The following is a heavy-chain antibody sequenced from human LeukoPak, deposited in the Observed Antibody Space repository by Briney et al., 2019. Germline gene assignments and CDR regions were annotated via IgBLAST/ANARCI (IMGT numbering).Heavy chain of an antibody. Sequence: SETLSLTCTVSGGSISSSSYYWGWIRQPPGKGLEWIGSIYYSGSTYYNPSLKSRVTISVDTSKNQFSLKLSSVTAADTAVYYCAYGGWYREDYWGQGTLVTVSS. J-gene: IGHJ4*02. CDR3: AYGGWYREDY. V-gene: IGHV4-39*07. D-gene: IGHD6-19*01. CDR1: GGSISSSSYY. CDR2: IYYSGST.